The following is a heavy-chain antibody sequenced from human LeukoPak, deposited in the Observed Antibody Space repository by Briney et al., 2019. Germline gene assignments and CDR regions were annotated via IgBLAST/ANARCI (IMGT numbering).Heavy chain of an antibody. Sequence: SQALSLTCAISGDSVSSNSVTWNWIRQSPSRGLEWLGRTYYRSTWYNDYAVSVRGRITVNPDTSKNQFSLHLNSVTPEDTAVYYCARRLTQYDCFDPWGRGILVTVSS. J-gene: IGHJ5*02. CDR3: ARRLTQYDCFDP. CDR2: TYYRSTWYN. D-gene: IGHD2-2*01. CDR1: GDSVSSNSVT. V-gene: IGHV6-1*01.